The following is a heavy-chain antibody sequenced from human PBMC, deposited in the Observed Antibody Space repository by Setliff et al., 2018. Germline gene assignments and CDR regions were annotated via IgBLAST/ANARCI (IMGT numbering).Heavy chain of an antibody. D-gene: IGHD7-27*01. CDR3: ARGPGAATGEGFDI. Sequence: TLSLTCTVSGGSISGYYWTWIRQPAGKGLVWIGRMYGNSNYNPSLKSRVTMSIDTSKNKFSLKLSSVTAADTAVYYCARGPGAATGEGFDIWGQGTMVTVSS. CDR1: GGSISGYY. J-gene: IGHJ3*02. V-gene: IGHV4-4*07. CDR2: MYGNS.